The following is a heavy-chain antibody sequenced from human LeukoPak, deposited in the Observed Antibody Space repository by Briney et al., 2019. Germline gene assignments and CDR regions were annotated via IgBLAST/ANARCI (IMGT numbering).Heavy chain of an antibody. CDR2: IYYSGST. CDR1: GGSISSYY. Sequence: SETLSLTCTVSGGSISSYYWSWIRQPPGKGLEWIGYIYYSGSTNYTPSLKSRVTISVDTSKNQFSLKLSSVTAADTAVYYCARDKGVFPGDYYYGMDVWGQGTTVTVSS. V-gene: IGHV4-59*01. CDR3: ARDKGVFPGDYYYGMDV. J-gene: IGHJ6*02. D-gene: IGHD3-10*01.